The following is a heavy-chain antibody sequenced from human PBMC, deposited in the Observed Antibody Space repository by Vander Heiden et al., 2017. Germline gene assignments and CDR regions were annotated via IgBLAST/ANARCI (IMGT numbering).Heavy chain of an antibody. CDR2: ISSSSGTI. J-gene: IGHJ4*02. CDR1: GFTLSSNS. V-gene: IGHV3-48*02. CDR3: ARAGYSSVWTYFDY. Sequence: EVLLVESGGGLVQRGGSLRLSCAASGFTLSSNSMNWVRQAPGKGLEWVSYISSSSGTIYYADSVKGRFTISRDNAKHSLYLQMDSLRDEDTAVYFCARAGYSSVWTYFDYWGQGTLVTVSS. D-gene: IGHD6-19*01.